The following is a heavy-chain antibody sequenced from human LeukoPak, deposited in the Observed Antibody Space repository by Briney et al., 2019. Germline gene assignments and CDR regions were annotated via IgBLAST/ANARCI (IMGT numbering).Heavy chain of an antibody. J-gene: IGHJ4*02. Sequence: GRSLRLSCAASGFTFSSYTINWVRQAPGKGLQWGSSISSTSSYINYADSVKGRFTISRDNAENSLYLEMNSLRVEDTAVYYCAKTGGRGDPFDYWGQGTLVTVSS. V-gene: IGHV3-21*01. CDR1: GFTFSSYT. CDR3: AKTGGRGDPFDY. CDR2: ISSTSSYI. D-gene: IGHD2-21*02.